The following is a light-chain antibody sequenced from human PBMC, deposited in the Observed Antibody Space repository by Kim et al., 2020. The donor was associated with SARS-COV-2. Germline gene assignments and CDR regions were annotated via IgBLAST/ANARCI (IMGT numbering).Light chain of an antibody. J-gene: IGLJ1*01. Sequence: SITISCTGTRSDVGSYNYVSWYQQHPGKAPKLMIYADSNRPSGVSNRFSGSKSGNTASLTISGLQAEDEADYYCSSYTRSSTNYVFGTGTKVTVL. CDR2: ADS. CDR3: SSYTRSSTNYV. V-gene: IGLV2-14*03. CDR1: RSDVGSYNY.